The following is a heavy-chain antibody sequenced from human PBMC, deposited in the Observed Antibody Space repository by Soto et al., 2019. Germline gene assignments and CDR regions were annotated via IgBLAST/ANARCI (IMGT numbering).Heavy chain of an antibody. CDR2: ISSYNGNT. Sequence: QVQLVQSGPEVKKPGASVKVSCTASGYTSTSYGITWVRQAPGQGLEWMGWISSYNGNTNYAQKLQGRVTMTTDTSTSTAYMELRSLRSDDTAVYYCAETLGFCSGGVCYENWFAPWGQGTLVTVSS. CDR3: AETLGFCSGGVCYENWFAP. D-gene: IGHD2-15*01. J-gene: IGHJ5*02. V-gene: IGHV1-18*01. CDR1: GYTSTSYG.